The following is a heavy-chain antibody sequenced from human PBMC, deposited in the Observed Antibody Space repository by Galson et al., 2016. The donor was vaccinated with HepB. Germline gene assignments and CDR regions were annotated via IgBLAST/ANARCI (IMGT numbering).Heavy chain of an antibody. V-gene: IGHV3-53*04. CDR3: ARGRGSSGTYFDH. Sequence: SLRLSCAASGLSFSSNYMSWFRQAPGMGLEWVSIICSGGSTNSADSVKARIITSRYNSKNTLYLYMNSLRPEDTAVYFCARGRGSSGTYFDHWGQGTLVTVSS. D-gene: IGHD1-26*01. CDR2: ICSGGST. J-gene: IGHJ4*02. CDR1: GLSFSSNY.